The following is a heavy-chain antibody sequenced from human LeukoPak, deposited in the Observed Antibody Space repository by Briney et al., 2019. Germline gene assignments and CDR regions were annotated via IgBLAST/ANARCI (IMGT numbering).Heavy chain of an antibody. V-gene: IGHV1-2*02. CDR2: INPNSGGT. CDR1: GYTFTGYY. D-gene: IGHD3-22*01. Sequence: ASVKVSCKASGYTFTGYYMHWVRQAPGQGLEWMGWINPNSGGTNYAQKFQGRVTMTRNTSISTAYMELSSLRSEDTAVYYCARLREYDSSGYYYGYWGQGTLVTVSS. CDR3: ARLREYDSSGYYYGY. J-gene: IGHJ4*02.